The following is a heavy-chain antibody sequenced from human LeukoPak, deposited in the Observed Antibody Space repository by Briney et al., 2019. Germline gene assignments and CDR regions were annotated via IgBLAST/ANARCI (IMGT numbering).Heavy chain of an antibody. CDR1: GGSFSSYD. CDR2: IYYSGST. D-gene: IGHD2-15*01. Sequence: GTLSLSCAVSGGSFSSYDWSWVRQAPGKGLEWIGDIYYSGSTNYNPSPKSRGTISVDTSKNQYSLKLSSVTPADTAVYYCAREIVQRVADPWGQGTLVTVSS. V-gene: IGHV4-59*01. J-gene: IGHJ5*02. CDR3: AREIVQRVADP.